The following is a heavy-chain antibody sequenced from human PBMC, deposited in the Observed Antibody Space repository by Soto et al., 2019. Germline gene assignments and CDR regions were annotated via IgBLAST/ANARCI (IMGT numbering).Heavy chain of an antibody. V-gene: IGHV4-59*01. CDR1: GGSLSGSY. CDR2: ISYTGST. Sequence: TLSLTCTVSGGSLSGSYCSWIRKSPGKSLEWIASISYTGSTTHNPSLKSRVTLSVDTSKNQFSLSLTSVTPADTAAYYCATGGGWLHNSYIRGLYFDYWGQGVLVTVSS. D-gene: IGHD3-3*02. CDR3: ATGGGWLHNSYIRGLYFDY. J-gene: IGHJ4*02.